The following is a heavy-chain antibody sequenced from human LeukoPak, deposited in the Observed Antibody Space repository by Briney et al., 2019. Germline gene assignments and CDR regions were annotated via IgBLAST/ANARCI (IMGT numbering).Heavy chain of an antibody. CDR2: ISGGSYST. D-gene: IGHD6-19*01. CDR1: GFTFSSYA. J-gene: IGHJ4*02. CDR3: ARDRGRGWYGDLAY. V-gene: IGHV3-23*01. Sequence: GGSLRLSCAASGFTFSSYAMTWVRQAPGKGLEGVSTISGGSYSTYYADSVKGRFTISRDNSKSTVYLQMNSLRVEDTGVYFCARDRGRGWYGDLAYWGQGTLVTVSS.